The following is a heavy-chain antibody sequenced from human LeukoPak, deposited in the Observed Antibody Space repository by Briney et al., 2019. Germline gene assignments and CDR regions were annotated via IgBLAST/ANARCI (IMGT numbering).Heavy chain of an antibody. CDR3: ARVGRGYSYGPPYFDY. J-gene: IGHJ4*02. CDR2: ISYDGSKK. CDR1: GFTFSSYA. Sequence: GGSLRLSCAASGFTFSSYAIHWVRQAPGKGLEWLAVISYDGSKKYDADSVKGRFTISRDNSKNTLYLQMNSLRAEDTAVYYCARVGRGYSYGPPYFDYWGQGTLVTVSS. V-gene: IGHV3-30*14. D-gene: IGHD5-18*01.